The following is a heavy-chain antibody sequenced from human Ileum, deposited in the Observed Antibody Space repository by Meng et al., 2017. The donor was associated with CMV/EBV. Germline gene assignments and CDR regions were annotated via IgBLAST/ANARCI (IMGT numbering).Heavy chain of an antibody. CDR1: RYAFTRNN. CDR2: INTNTGNP. D-gene: IGHD1-26*01. CDR3: ARDGLSGRYFDY. V-gene: IGHV7-4-1*02. Sequence: CQTSRYAFTRNNINWVRQAPRQGPEWMGWINTNTGNPTYAQGFTGRFVFSLDTSVNTAYLQITSLKPEDTAVYYCARDGLSGRYFDYWGQGSLVTVSS. J-gene: IGHJ4*02.